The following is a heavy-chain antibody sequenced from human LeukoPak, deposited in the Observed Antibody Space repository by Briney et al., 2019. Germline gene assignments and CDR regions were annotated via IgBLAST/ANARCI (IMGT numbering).Heavy chain of an antibody. Sequence: PSETLSLTCTVSGGSISSGGYYWSWIRQHPGKGLEWIGYIYYSGSTYYTPSLKSRVTISVDTSKNQFSLKLSSVTAADTAVYYCARVRGCSSTSCYGDDNWFDPWGQGTLVTVSS. CDR1: GGSISSGGYY. D-gene: IGHD2-2*01. J-gene: IGHJ5*02. CDR2: IYYSGST. CDR3: ARVRGCSSTSCYGDDNWFDP. V-gene: IGHV4-31*03.